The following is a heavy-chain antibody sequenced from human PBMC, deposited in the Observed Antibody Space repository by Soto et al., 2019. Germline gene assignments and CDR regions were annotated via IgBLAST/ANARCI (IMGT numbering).Heavy chain of an antibody. CDR1: GDSTGDYF. D-gene: IGHD6-13*01. CDR2: VYYTGNT. V-gene: IGHV4-59*01. J-gene: IGHJ2*01. Sequence: QVRLQESGPGLVKPSETLSLTCTISGDSTGDYFWNWLRQPPGKGLEWIGYVYYTGNTNYNPSLKIRVTMSVAMSKSQFSLKLRSVTAADTAVYYCARSDESSSCSPLPFWFFDLWGRGTLVTVSS. CDR3: ARSDESSSCSPLPFWFFDL.